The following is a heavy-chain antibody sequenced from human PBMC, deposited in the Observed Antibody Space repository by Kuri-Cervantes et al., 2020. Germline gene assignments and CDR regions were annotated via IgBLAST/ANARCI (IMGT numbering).Heavy chain of an antibody. J-gene: IGHJ4*02. CDR3: ARRVAGSSADS. CDR1: GGSISSYY. CDR2: IYYSGST. D-gene: IGHD6-19*01. V-gene: IGHV4-59*08. Sequence: SETLSLTCTVSGGSISSYYWSWIRQPPGKGLEWIGYIYYSGSTNYNPSLKSRVTISVDTSKNQFSLNLNSVTAADTAVYYCARRVAGSSADSWGQGTPVTVSS.